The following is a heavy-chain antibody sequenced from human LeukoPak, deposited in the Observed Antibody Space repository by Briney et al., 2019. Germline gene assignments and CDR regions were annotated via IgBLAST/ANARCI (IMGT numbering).Heavy chain of an antibody. CDR2: IRQDGSDK. J-gene: IGHJ4*02. V-gene: IGHV3-7*01. CDR3: VRDSYTNTWHFQDEDY. CDR1: GFTFSSYA. Sequence: GGSLRLSCAASGFTFSSYAMTWVRQAPGKGLEWVANIRQDGSDKYYVDSVKGRFTISRDNAKNSLFLQMNSLRAEDTAVYYCVRDSYTNTWHFQDEDYWGQGTLVTVSS. D-gene: IGHD2-2*02.